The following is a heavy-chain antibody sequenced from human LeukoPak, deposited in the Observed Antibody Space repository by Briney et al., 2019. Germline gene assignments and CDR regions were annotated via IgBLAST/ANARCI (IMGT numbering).Heavy chain of an antibody. D-gene: IGHD2-21*01. Sequence: GGSLRLSCAAPGFTFSNYDMHWVRQATGKGLEWVSSIGKGGDSYYAGSVKGRFTISRENGKNSLHLQMNSLRAGDTAVYYCTRGGEGFDPWGQGTLVTVSS. V-gene: IGHV3-13*01. CDR2: IGKGGDS. J-gene: IGHJ5*02. CDR3: TRGGEGFDP. CDR1: GFTFSNYD.